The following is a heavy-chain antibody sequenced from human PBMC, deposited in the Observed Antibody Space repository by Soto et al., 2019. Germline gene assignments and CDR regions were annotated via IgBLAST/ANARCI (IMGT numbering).Heavy chain of an antibody. CDR3: ARVQALGSCRSDSCYDVFDH. CDR2: ISVDNGDT. D-gene: IGHD2-2*01. Sequence: QVHLVQSGPEVKEPGASVRVSCKASGYTFNSAGLAWVRQAPGQGLEWMGWISVDNGDTKYAQKFQGRVTMTTDTSTTTAYMDPRLITSAHTPVFYCARVQALGSCRSDSCYDVFDHWGQGTLVTVSS. V-gene: IGHV1-18*01. J-gene: IGHJ4*02. CDR1: GYTFNSAG.